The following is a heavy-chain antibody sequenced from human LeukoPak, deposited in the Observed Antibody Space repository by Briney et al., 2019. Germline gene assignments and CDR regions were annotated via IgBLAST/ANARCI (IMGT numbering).Heavy chain of an antibody. CDR1: GFTFSSYW. CDR2: IKQDGSEK. D-gene: IGHD2-15*01. V-gene: IGHV3-7*01. CDR3: ARDGQLDCSGGSCYPTYYYYGMDV. J-gene: IGHJ6*02. Sequence: GGSLRLSCAASGFTFSSYWMSWVRQAPGKGLEWVANIKQDGSEKYYVDSVKGRFTISRDNAKNSLYLQMNSLRAEDTAVYYCARDGQLDCSGGSCYPTYYYYGMDVWGQGTTVTVSS.